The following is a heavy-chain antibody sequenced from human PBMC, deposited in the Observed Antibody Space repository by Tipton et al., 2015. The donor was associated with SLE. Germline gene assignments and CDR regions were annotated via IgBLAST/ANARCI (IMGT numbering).Heavy chain of an antibody. CDR3: ARRMSDAFDI. V-gene: IGHV5-10-1*01. CDR1: GYSFTSYW. J-gene: IGHJ3*02. CDR2: IDPSDSYT. Sequence: QLVQSGAEVKKPGESLKISCKGSGYSFTSYWITWVRQMPGKGLEWMGRIDPSDSYTNYSPSFQGHVIISADKSFSTAYLQWSSLKASDTAMYYCARRMSDAFDIWGQGTMVTVSS.